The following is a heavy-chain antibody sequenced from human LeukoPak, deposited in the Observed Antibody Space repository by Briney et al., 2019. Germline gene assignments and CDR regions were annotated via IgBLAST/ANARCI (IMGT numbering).Heavy chain of an antibody. D-gene: IGHD3-9*01. CDR1: GYTFTGYY. J-gene: IGHJ6*03. V-gene: IGHV1-2*02. CDR2: INPNSGGT. Sequence: GASVKVSCKASGYTFTGYYMHWVRQAPGQGLEWMGWINPNSGGTNYAQKFQGRVTMTRDTSISTAYMELSRLRSDDTAVYYCASADILTGYSDYYCYMDVWGKGTTVTISS. CDR3: ASADILTGYSDYYCYMDV.